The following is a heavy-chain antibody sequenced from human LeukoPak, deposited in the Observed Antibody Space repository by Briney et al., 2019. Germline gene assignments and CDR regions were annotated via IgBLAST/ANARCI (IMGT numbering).Heavy chain of an antibody. CDR3: ARVRVPSYVFVY. Sequence: GGSLRLSCAASGFTVSSNYMSWVRQAPGKGLEWVSVIYSGGSTYYADSVKGRFTISRDNSKNTLYLQMNSLRAEDTAVYYCARVRVPSYVFVYWGQGTLVTVSS. J-gene: IGHJ4*02. D-gene: IGHD3-10*02. V-gene: IGHV3-53*01. CDR1: GFTVSSNY. CDR2: IYSGGST.